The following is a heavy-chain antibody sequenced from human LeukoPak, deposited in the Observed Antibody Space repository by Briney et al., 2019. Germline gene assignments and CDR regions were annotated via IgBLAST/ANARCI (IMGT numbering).Heavy chain of an antibody. Sequence: ASVKVSCTTSGYTFTGYYMQWVRQAPGQGLEWMGWINPNSGGTDYAQKFQGRVTMTRDTSISTAYMELSRLRSDDTAMYYRARGYRTGDMTIFAYWGQGTLVTVSS. CDR2: INPNSGGT. D-gene: IGHD2-15*01. CDR1: GYTFTGYY. V-gene: IGHV1-2*02. J-gene: IGHJ4*02. CDR3: ARGYRTGDMTIFAY.